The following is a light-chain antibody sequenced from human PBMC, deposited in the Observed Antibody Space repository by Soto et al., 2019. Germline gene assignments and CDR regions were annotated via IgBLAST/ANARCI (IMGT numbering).Light chain of an antibody. CDR3: CSYTTSSSDV. CDR1: SSDVGYYIF. J-gene: IGLJ1*01. V-gene: IGLV2-14*01. Sequence: QSVLTQPASVSGSPGQSITISCTGSSSDVGYYIFVSWYQQHPGKAPKLMIYDVNNRPSGVSNRFSGSKSGNTASLTISGLQAEDEADYYCCSYTTSSSDVFGTGTKLTVL. CDR2: DVN.